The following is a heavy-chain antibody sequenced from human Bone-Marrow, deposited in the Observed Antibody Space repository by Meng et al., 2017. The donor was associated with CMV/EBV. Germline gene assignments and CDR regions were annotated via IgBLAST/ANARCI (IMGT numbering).Heavy chain of an antibody. Sequence: GGSLRLSCAASGFTFDDYAMHWVRQAPGKGLEWVSGISWNSGSIGYADSVKGRFTISRDNAKNSLYLQMNSLRAEDTAVYYCAREVNYGSGSYYTRFDPWGQGTLVTVSS. J-gene: IGHJ5*02. CDR3: AREVNYGSGSYYTRFDP. V-gene: IGHV3-9*01. D-gene: IGHD3-10*01. CDR2: ISWNSGSI. CDR1: GFTFDDYA.